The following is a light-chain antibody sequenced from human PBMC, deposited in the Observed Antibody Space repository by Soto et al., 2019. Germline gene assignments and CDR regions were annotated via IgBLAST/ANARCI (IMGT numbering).Light chain of an antibody. Sequence: DIQMTQSPATLSAHVGDRVTITCRASQSVSPWLARYQQKPGKAPKLLISMVFNLESGVPSKFSGSGSDSGTEFTLTISSLQPDDFATYYCQQYNSFPRTFGQGTKVEV. J-gene: IGKJ1*01. CDR1: QSVSPW. CDR3: QQYNSFPRT. CDR2: MVF. V-gene: IGKV1-5*03.